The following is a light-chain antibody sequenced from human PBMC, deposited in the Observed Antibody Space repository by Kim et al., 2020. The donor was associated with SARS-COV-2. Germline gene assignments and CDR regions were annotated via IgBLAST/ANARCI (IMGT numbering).Light chain of an antibody. J-gene: IGLJ3*02. CDR3: GAWDDSLNGGV. V-gene: IGLV1-44*01. CDR2: SND. Sequence: QSVLTQPPSVSGTPGQRVTISCSGSNSNIGTNTVNWYRQLPGTAPKLLIFSNDQRPSGVPDRFSGSKSGTSASLAIRGLQSEDETHYYCGAWDDSLNGGVFGGGTQLTVL. CDR1: NSNIGTNT.